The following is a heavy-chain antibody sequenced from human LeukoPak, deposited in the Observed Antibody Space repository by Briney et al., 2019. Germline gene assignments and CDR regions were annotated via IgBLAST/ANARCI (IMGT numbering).Heavy chain of an antibody. CDR3: AKGVRFLEWSSSYYFDY. D-gene: IGHD3-3*01. CDR2: ISGSGGST. V-gene: IGHV3-23*01. CDR1: GFTFSTYG. Sequence: GGSMRLSCAASGFTFSTYGMSWVRQAPGKGLEWVSAISGSGGSTYYADSVKGRFTISRDNSKNTLYLQMNSLRAEDTAVYYCAKGVRFLEWSSSYYFDYWGQGTLVTVSS. J-gene: IGHJ4*02.